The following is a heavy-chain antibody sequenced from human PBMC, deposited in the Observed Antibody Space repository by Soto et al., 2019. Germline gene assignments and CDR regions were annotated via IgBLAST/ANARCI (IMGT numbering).Heavy chain of an antibody. J-gene: IGHJ5*02. CDR2: TYYRSKWYN. Sequence: SQTLSLTCAISGDSVSSNSAAWNWIRQSPSRGLEWLGRTYYRSKWYNDYAVSVKSRITINPDTSKNQFSLQLNSVTPADTAVYYCARVRRNSSGWSNLGLNWFDPRGQGTLVTVSS. V-gene: IGHV6-1*01. CDR3: ARVRRNSSGWSNLGLNWFDP. CDR1: GDSVSSNSAA. D-gene: IGHD6-19*01.